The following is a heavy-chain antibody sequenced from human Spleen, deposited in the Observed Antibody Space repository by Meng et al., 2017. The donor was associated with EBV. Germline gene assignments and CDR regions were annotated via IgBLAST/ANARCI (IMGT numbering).Heavy chain of an antibody. V-gene: IGHV4-4*02. Sequence: QVQLQESGPGLAKPSGTLSLTCTVAGGSISRSHWWTWVRQPPGKGLEWIGEIYHSGSTTYNPSLKSRVTISIPKSKNQFSLKLTSVTAADTAVYFCARGRFTIAEPTAFDYWGQGALVTVSS. D-gene: IGHD6-13*01. CDR3: ARGRFTIAEPTAFDY. CDR2: IYHSGST. J-gene: IGHJ4*02. CDR1: GGSISRSHW.